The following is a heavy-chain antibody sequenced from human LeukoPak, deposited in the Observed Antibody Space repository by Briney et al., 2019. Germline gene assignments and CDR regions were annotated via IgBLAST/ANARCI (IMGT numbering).Heavy chain of an antibody. CDR1: GGFSSSNY. J-gene: IGHJ4*02. Sequence: PSETLSLTCTVSGGFSSSNYWSWLRQPPGKGLEWIGYIYNSGSTKYNPSLKSRVSISVDTSKNHFSLRLGSVTAADTAVYYCARGGGVSGYDLLDYWGQGTLVTVSS. D-gene: IGHD5-12*01. V-gene: IGHV4-59*01. CDR2: IYNSGST. CDR3: ARGGGVSGYDLLDY.